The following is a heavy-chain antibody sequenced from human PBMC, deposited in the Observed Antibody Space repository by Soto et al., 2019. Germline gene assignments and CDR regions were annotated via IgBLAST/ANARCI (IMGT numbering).Heavy chain of an antibody. CDR1: GGSISSGGYY. J-gene: IGHJ4*02. V-gene: IGHV4-31*03. D-gene: IGHD2-15*01. Sequence: SETLSLTCTVSGGSISSGGYYWSWIRQHPGKGLEWIGYIYYSGSTYYNPSLKSRVTISVDTSKNQFSLKLSSVTAADTAVYYCARVMIGYCSGGSCGAAFDYWGQGTLVTAPQ. CDR2: IYYSGST. CDR3: ARVMIGYCSGGSCGAAFDY.